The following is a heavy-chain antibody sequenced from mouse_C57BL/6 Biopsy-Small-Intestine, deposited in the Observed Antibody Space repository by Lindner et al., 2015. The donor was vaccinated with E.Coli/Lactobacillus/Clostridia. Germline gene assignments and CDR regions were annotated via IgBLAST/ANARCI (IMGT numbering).Heavy chain of an antibody. V-gene: IGHV1S55*01. D-gene: IGHD2-12*01. J-gene: IGHJ1*03. CDR2: MNPNSGST. CDR3: ARSKGFYDILTGDYSDSSYYYMDV. Sequence: SVKVSCKASGYTFTTYDMNWVRQAPGQGLEWMGWMNPNSGSTGYAQKFQARVSMTRNTATNTAYMELSSLRSDDTAVYYCARSKGFYDILTGDYSDSSYYYMDVWGKGTTVTVSS. CDR1: GYTFTTYD.